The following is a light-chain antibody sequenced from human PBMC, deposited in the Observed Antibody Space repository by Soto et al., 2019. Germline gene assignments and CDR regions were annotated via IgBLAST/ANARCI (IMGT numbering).Light chain of an antibody. V-gene: IGKV1-5*03. J-gene: IGKJ1*01. CDR2: KAS. CDR1: QSLNSW. Sequence: DIQMTQSPSTLSASVGDRVTITCRASQSLNSWLGWYQHKPGKAPKLLIHKASILASGVPSRFSGSDSGAEFSLTISSLQPDDFATYYCQHYIGYSGMFGQGTKVDIK. CDR3: QHYIGYSGM.